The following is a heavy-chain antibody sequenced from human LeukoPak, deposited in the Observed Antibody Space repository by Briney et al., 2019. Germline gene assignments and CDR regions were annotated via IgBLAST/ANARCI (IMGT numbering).Heavy chain of an antibody. CDR1: GFAFSSYG. D-gene: IGHD3-22*01. CDR3: AKIEEHVYYDSSGYRDFDY. CDR2: IRYDGSNK. J-gene: IGHJ4*02. V-gene: IGHV3-30*02. Sequence: GGSLRLSCAASGFAFSSYGMHWVRQAPGKGLEWVAFIRYDGSNKYYADSVKGRFTISRDNSKNTLYLQMNSLRAEDTAVYYCAKIEEHVYYDSSGYRDFDYWGQGTLVTVSS.